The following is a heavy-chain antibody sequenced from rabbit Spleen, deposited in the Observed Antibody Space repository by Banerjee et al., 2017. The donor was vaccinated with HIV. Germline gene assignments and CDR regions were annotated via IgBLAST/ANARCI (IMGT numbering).Heavy chain of an antibody. Sequence: QEQLVESGGGLVQPEGSLTLTCKASGFSFSDRDVMCWVRQAPGKGLEWIACINAATAKPVYATWAKGRFTISRTSSTTVTLQMTSLTAADTATYFCARDLVVVIGWNFNLWGPGTLVTVS. D-gene: IGHD8-1*01. CDR2: INAATAKP. J-gene: IGHJ4*01. V-gene: IGHV1S45*01. CDR1: GFSFSDRDV. CDR3: ARDLVVVIGWNFNL.